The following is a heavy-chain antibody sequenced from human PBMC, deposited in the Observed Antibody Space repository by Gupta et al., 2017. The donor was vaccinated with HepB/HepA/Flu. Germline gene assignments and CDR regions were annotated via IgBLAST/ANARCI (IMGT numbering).Heavy chain of an antibody. CDR3: TRLGGKVKYFDY. V-gene: IGHV3-73*01. Sequence: EVQLVASGGGLVQPGGSLKLFCAASGFTFCGSAMPWVRQASGKGLGWVGRIRSKANSYATAYAASVKGRFTISRDDSKNTAYLQMNSLKTEDTAVYYCTRLGGKVKYFDYWGQGTLVTVSS. CDR1: GFTFCGSA. J-gene: IGHJ4*02. CDR2: IRSKANSYAT. D-gene: IGHD1-26*01.